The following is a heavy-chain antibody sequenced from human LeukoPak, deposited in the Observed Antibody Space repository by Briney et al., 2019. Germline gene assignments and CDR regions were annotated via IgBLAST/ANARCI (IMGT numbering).Heavy chain of an antibody. Sequence: GRSLRLSCAASGFTFSSYAMHWVRQAPGKGLEWVSFIRYDGNNKLYADSVKGRFTISRDNSKNTLYLHINSLRAEDTALYYCVKDNPLDYWGQGTLVIVSS. J-gene: IGHJ4*02. CDR2: IRYDGNNK. CDR1: GFTFSSYA. CDR3: VKDNPLDY. V-gene: IGHV3-30*04. D-gene: IGHD1-14*01.